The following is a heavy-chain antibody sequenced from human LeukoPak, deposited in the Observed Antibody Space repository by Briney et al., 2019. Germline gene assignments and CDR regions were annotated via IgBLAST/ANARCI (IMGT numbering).Heavy chain of an antibody. J-gene: IGHJ4*02. CDR3: ARRGTSSSWAHFDY. CDR2: ISGSGGST. Sequence: PGGSLRLSCAASGFTFSSYAMSWVRQAPGKGLEWVSAISGSGGSTYYADSVKGRFTISRGNAKNSLYLQMNSLGAEDTAVYYCARRGTSSSWAHFDYWGQGTLVTVSS. CDR1: GFTFSSYA. D-gene: IGHD6-13*01. V-gene: IGHV3-23*01.